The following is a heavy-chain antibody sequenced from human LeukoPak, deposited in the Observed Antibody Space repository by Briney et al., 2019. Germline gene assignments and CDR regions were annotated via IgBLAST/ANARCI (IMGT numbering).Heavy chain of an antibody. D-gene: IGHD3-16*02. CDR2: INHSGST. J-gene: IGHJ6*03. Sequence: SETLPLTCAVYGGSFSGYYWSWIRQPPGKGLEWIGEINHSGSTNYNPSLKSRVTISVDTSKNQFSLKLSSVTAADTAVYYCARINPFYDYVWGSYRPYYYYYYMDVWGKGTTVTVSS. CDR3: ARINPFYDYVWGSYRPYYYYYYMDV. CDR1: GGSFSGYY. V-gene: IGHV4-34*01.